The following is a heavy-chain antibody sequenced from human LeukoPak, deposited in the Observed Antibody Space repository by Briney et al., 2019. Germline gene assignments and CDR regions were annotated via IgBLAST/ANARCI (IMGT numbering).Heavy chain of an antibody. V-gene: IGHV1-18*04. D-gene: IGHD6-13*01. CDR2: ISAYNGNT. CDR3: ARDPPGIAAAYYFDY. J-gene: IGHJ4*02. CDR1: GYTFTSYY. Sequence: ASVKVSCKASGYTFTSYYMHWVRQAPGQGLEWMGWISAYNGNTNYAQKLQGRVTMTTDTSTSTAYMELRSLRSDDTAVYYCARDPPGIAAAYYFDYWGQGTLVTVSS.